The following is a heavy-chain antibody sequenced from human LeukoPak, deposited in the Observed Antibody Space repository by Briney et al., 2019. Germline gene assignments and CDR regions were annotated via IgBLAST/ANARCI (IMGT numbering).Heavy chain of an antibody. Sequence: PGGSLCLTCTASGFSFSNYWMSWVRQAPGKGLEWVANINQYGNDKYYVDSVKGRFTISRDNAKNSLYLQMNSLRAEDTAIYYCLREETVVVTRKSPLRGQGTLVTVSS. J-gene: IGHJ1*01. V-gene: IGHV3-7*01. CDR2: INQYGNDK. CDR1: GFSFSNYW. D-gene: IGHD4-17*01. CDR3: LREETVVVTRKSPL.